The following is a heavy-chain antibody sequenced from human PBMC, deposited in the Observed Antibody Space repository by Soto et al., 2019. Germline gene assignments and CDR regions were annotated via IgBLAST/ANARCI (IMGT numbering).Heavy chain of an antibody. CDR2: INPSGSN. CDR3: ARGGINDWQAAFDI. J-gene: IGHJ3*02. D-gene: IGHD3-9*01. V-gene: IGHV4-34*01. CDR1: GGSFRTYY. Sequence: QLQQWGAGLLKPSETLSLTCVVSGGSFRTYYYNWIRQSPGKGLEWIGEINPSGSNSYSPSIKSQVTMSLDTSKNHSSLKPTSVTAADTAVYYCARGGINDWQAAFDIWGQGTILTVAS.